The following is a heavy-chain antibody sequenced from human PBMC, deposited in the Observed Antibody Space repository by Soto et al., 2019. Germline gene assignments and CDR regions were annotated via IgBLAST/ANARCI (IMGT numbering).Heavy chain of an antibody. V-gene: IGHV1-69*12. J-gene: IGHJ6*02. Sequence: QVPLVQSGAEVKTPGSSVKVSFKASGGTFSTSAISWVRQAPGQGLEWVGGIMPVFPTPDYAQKFHGRFTITADESTTTAYLELTSLRKDDTAVYYCARDKYCQQLVGNYYYILDVWGQGAVITVSS. CDR3: ARDKYCQQLVGNYYYILDV. D-gene: IGHD2-21*02. CDR1: GGTFSTSA. CDR2: IMPVFPTP.